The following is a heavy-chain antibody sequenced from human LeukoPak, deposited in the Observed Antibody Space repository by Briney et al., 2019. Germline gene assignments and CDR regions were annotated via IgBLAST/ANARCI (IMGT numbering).Heavy chain of an antibody. CDR2: FCYSGST. D-gene: IGHD6-13*01. V-gene: IGHV4-39*07. CDR3: ARGGVEAAAASIIGNWFDP. J-gene: IGHJ5*02. CDR1: GGSIISNTYC. Sequence: PSETLSLTCTVSGGSIISNTYCWGWIRQPPGKGLEWIGSFCYSGSTYSNPSLKSRVTISVDTSKNQFSLKLSSVTAADTAVYYCARGGVEAAAASIIGNWFDPWGQGTLVTVSS.